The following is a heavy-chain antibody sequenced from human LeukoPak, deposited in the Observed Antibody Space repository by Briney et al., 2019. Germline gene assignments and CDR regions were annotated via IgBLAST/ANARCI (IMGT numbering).Heavy chain of an antibody. J-gene: IGHJ6*02. CDR2: IYSGGST. D-gene: IGHD2-2*01. V-gene: IGHV3-53*01. Sequence: GGSLRLSCAASGFTVSSNYMSWVRQAPGKGLEWVSVIYSGGSTYYADSVKGRFTISRDNSKNTLYLQMSSLRVEDTAVYYCARDGKIGYCSSTTCLSPYYGMDVWGQGTTVTVSS. CDR3: ARDGKIGYCSSTTCLSPYYGMDV. CDR1: GFTVSSNY.